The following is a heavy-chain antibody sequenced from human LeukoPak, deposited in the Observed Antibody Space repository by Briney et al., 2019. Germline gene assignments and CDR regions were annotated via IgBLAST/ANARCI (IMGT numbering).Heavy chain of an antibody. D-gene: IGHD2/OR15-2a*01. V-gene: IGHV3-30*02. CDR2: IRYDGSNK. CDR3: AKEGSSQNIDNYFDY. CDR1: GFTFSSYG. J-gene: IGHJ4*02. Sequence: GGSLRLSCAASGFTFSSYGMHWVRQAPGKGLEWVAFIRYDGSNKYYADSVKGRFTISRDNSKNTLYLQMNSLRAEDTAVYYCAKEGSSQNIDNYFDYRGQGTLVTVSS.